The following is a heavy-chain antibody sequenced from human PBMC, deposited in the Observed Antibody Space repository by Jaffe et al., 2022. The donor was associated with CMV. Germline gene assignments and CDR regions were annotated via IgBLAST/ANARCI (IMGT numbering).Heavy chain of an antibody. CDR1: GFTFDDYA. V-gene: IGHV3-9*01. CDR2: VSWNSVGL. J-gene: IGHJ4*02. D-gene: IGHD3-10*01. Sequence: EVQLVESGGGWVQPGRSLRLSCVASGFTFDDYAMHWVRQAPGKGLEWVSSVSWNSVGLDYADSVKGRFTISRDNAKNSLYLQMNSLGPDDTALYYCAKGGGSGTKYHFDYWGQGTLVTVSS. CDR3: AKGGGSGTKYHFDY.